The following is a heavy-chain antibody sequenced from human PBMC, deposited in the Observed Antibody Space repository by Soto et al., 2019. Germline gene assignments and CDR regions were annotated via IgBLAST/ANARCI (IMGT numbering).Heavy chain of an antibody. CDR1: GFTFSNYA. Sequence: GESLKISCAASGFTFSNYAMSWVRPAPGKGLGWGSPISGHGGSTYYADSVTGRFTISRDNSKNTLYLQMNSLRAEDTAVYYCAIPSGLTVTGPDYWGQGTLVTVSS. CDR3: AIPSGLTVTGPDY. D-gene: IGHD6-19*01. J-gene: IGHJ4*02. V-gene: IGHV3-23*01. CDR2: ISGHGGST.